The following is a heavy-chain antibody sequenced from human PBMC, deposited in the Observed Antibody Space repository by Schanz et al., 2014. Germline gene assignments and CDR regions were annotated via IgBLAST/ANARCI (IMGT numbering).Heavy chain of an antibody. Sequence: EVQLLESGGGLVQPGGSLRLSCAASGFTFSSYAMSWVRQAPGKGLEWVSYISGSSRTIYYADSMKGRFTMSRDNAKNSVFLQMNSLRAEDTAVYYCAKGRFGELSAFDIWGQGTMVTVSS. CDR1: GFTFSSYA. D-gene: IGHD3-10*01. CDR2: ISGSSRTI. V-gene: IGHV3-48*01. J-gene: IGHJ3*02. CDR3: AKGRFGELSAFDI.